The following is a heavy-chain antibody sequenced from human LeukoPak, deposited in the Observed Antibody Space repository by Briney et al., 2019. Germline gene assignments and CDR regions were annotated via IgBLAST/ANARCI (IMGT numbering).Heavy chain of an antibody. D-gene: IGHD5-24*01. V-gene: IGHV4-39*01. J-gene: IGHJ2*01. CDR3: ARHTMTVMATTRSDSWYFGF. Sequence: SETLSLTCTVSRDSISSSSYYWGWIRQPPGKGLEWIGSIYYSGSTYYNPSLKSRVTISVDTSKNQFSLKLSSVTAADTAVYYCARHTMTVMATTRSDSWYFGFWGRGTLVTVSS. CDR1: RDSISSSSYY. CDR2: IYYSGST.